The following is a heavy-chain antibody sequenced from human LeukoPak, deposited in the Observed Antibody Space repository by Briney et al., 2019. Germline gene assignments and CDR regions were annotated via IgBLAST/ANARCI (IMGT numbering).Heavy chain of an antibody. J-gene: IGHJ4*02. D-gene: IGHD2-15*01. CDR1: GVTVSSNY. CDR3: AKGLLPYYFDY. CDR2: ISGSGGST. V-gene: IGHV3-23*01. Sequence: GGSLRLSCAASGVTVSSNYMSWVRQAPGKGLEWVSLISGSGGSTYYADSVKGRFTISRDNSKNTLSLQMNSLRAEDTAVYYCAKGLLPYYFDYWGQGTLVTVSS.